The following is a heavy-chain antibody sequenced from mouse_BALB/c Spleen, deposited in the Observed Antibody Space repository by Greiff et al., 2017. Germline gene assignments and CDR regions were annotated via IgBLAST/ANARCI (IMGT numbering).Heavy chain of an antibody. V-gene: IGHV14-4*02. CDR2: IDPENGDT. CDR3: NACGGTTDY. CDR1: GFNIKDYY. Sequence: EVKLQESGAELVRSGASVKLSCTASGFNIKDYYMPWVKQRPEQGLEWIGWIDPENGDTEYAPKFQGKATMTADTSSNTAYLQLSSLTSEDTAVYYCNACGGTTDYWGQGTTLTVSS. J-gene: IGHJ2*01. D-gene: IGHD4-1*01.